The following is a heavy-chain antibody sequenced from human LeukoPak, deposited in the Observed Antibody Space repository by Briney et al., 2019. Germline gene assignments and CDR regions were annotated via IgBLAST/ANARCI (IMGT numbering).Heavy chain of an antibody. CDR3: TRRLMTTVNDH. D-gene: IGHD4-17*01. V-gene: IGHV3-73*01. Sequence: PGGSLKLSCAGSGFTFSGSAMHWVRQSPGKGLEWVGRIRSKANDHATAYAASVRGRFTISRDDSENTAYPQMNSLKTEDTAIYYCTRRLMTTVNDHWGQGTLVTVSS. CDR1: GFTFSGSA. CDR2: IRSKANDHAT. J-gene: IGHJ4*02.